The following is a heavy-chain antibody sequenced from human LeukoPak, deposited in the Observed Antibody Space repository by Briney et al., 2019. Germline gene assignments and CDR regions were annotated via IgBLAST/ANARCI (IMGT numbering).Heavy chain of an antibody. J-gene: IGHJ4*02. CDR3: AKSYYDFWSGYSTFDY. D-gene: IGHD3-3*01. CDR1: GFTVSSNY. CDR2: IYSGGST. Sequence: PGGSLRLSCAASGFTVSSNYMSWVRQAPGKGLEWVSVIYSGGSTYYADSVKGRFTISRDNSKNTLSLQMNSLRAEDTAVYYCAKSYYDFWSGYSTFDYWGQGTLVTVSS. V-gene: IGHV3-53*01.